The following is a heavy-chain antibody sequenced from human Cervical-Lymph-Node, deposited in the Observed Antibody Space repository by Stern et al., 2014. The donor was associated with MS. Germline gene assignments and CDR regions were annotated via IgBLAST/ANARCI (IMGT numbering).Heavy chain of an antibody. V-gene: IGHV3-74*02. J-gene: IGHJ6*02. CDR3: AREYCSGGSCSRNYYGMDV. CDR1: GFTFSTYW. CDR2: LDTDGTST. D-gene: IGHD2-15*01. Sequence: EMQLVESGGGLVQPGGSLRLSCAVSGFTFSTYWMHWVRQVPGKGLVWVSRLDTDGTSTSYADSVKDRFTISRDNAKNTLYLQMNSLRAEDTAVYYCAREYCSGGSCSRNYYGMDVWGQGTTVTVSS.